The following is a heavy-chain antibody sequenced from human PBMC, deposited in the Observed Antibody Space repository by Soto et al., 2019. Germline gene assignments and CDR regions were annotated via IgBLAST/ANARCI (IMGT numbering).Heavy chain of an antibody. CDR3: ARMATFGSLNWFDP. CDR1: GYGFTNNY. CDR2: MSPGSGDT. J-gene: IGHJ5*02. Sequence: ASVKVSCKASGYGFTNNYVSWVRQATVQGVEWMGWMSPGSGDTGYTQKFQGRVTMTRDISIATAYMELSSLRSDDTAIYYCARMATFGSLNWFDPWGQGTLVTVSS. V-gene: IGHV1-8*01. D-gene: IGHD3-16*01.